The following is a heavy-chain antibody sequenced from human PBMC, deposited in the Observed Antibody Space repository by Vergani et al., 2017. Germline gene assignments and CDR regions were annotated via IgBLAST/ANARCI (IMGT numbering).Heavy chain of an antibody. CDR1: GFTLSSHA. CDR3: ARQSRDVFCTNGVCPLGY. Sequence: QVQLEESGGGVVQPGRSLRLSCAGSGFTLSSHAMHWVRQAPGKGLEWVAFIWYDGSKEYYADSVKGRFTISRDNSKNTLHLQMNNLRAEDTAVYYCARQSRDVFCTNGVCPLGYWGQGALVTVSS. D-gene: IGHD2-8*01. V-gene: IGHV3-33*01. J-gene: IGHJ4*02. CDR2: IWYDGSKE.